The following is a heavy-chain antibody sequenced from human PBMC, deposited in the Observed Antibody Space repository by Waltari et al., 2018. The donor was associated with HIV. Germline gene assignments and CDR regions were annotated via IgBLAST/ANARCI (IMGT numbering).Heavy chain of an antibody. D-gene: IGHD3-10*01. CDR1: GGSFSRSY. Sequence: QLHLQQWGPGLLNTSQTLSLTCAVYGGSFSRSYWSWIRQSPGRGLEWLGEINHGGSPNYNPSLKSRISISIDTSKKQFFLKLESVTAADTALYYCASLFIRASGTRFDFWGQGTLVTVSS. V-gene: IGHV4-34*01. J-gene: IGHJ4*02. CDR3: ASLFIRASGTRFDF. CDR2: INHGGSP.